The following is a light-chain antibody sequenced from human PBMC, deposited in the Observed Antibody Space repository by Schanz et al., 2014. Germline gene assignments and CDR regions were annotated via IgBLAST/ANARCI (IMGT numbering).Light chain of an antibody. CDR3: ATWDDSLNVGV. CDR1: SSDVGGYNY. J-gene: IGLJ3*02. CDR2: EVT. Sequence: QSALTQPPSASGSPGQSVTISCTGTSSDVGGYNYVSWYQQHPGKGPKVMIYEVTKRPSGVPDRFSGSKSGNTASLTVSGLQAEDEGDYYCATWDDSLNVGVFGGGTKLTVL. V-gene: IGLV2-8*01.